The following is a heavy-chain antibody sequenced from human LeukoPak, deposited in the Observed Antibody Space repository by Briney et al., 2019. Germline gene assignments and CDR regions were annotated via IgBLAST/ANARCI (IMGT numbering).Heavy chain of an antibody. V-gene: IGHV1-69*13. CDR2: IIPIFGTA. D-gene: IGHD3-10*01. CDR1: GGTFSSYA. CDR3: ARDLVRGAPWYFDY. Sequence: GASVKVSCKASGGTFSSYANSWVRQAPGQGLEWMGGIIPIFGTANYAQKFQGRVTITADESTSTAYMELSSLRSEDTAVYYCARDLVRGAPWYFDYWGQGTLVTVSS. J-gene: IGHJ4*02.